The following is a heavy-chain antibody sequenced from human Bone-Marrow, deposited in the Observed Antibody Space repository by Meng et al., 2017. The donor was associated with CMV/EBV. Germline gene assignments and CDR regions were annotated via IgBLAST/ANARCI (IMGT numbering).Heavy chain of an antibody. V-gene: IGHV3-7*01. Sequence: GESLKISCAASGFTFSSYWMSWVRQAPGKGLEWVANMNPHGSERNYVDSVKGRFIISRDSAKNSLYLQLNSLRVEDTAVYYCSRENSGLDSWGQGTLVTVSS. CDR1: GFTFSSYW. J-gene: IGHJ5*01. CDR2: MNPHGSER. CDR3: SRENSGLDS.